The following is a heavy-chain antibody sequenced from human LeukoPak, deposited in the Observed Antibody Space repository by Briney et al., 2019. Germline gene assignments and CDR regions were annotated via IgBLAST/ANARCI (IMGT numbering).Heavy chain of an antibody. CDR3: AREDHETYYYDSSGYWWYY. CDR1: GGTFSSYA. Sequence: SVKVSCKASGGTFSSYAISWVRQAPGQGREWMGRIIPIFGTANYAQKFQGRVTTTTDESTSTAYMELSRLRSEDTAVYYCAREDHETYYYDSSGYWWYYWGQGTLVTVSS. V-gene: IGHV1-69*05. CDR2: IIPIFGTA. D-gene: IGHD3-22*01. J-gene: IGHJ4*02.